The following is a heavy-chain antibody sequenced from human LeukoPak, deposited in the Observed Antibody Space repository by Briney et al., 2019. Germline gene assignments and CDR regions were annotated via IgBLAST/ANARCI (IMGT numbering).Heavy chain of an antibody. J-gene: IGHJ1*01. Sequence: ASVKVSCKASRYTFTGYYLHWVRQAAGQGLDWMGWINPNSGGITYAQNFKGRVTMTWDTSISTAYMELSRLRSDDTAVYYCAREWELLRKYLYHWGQGTLVTVSS. CDR1: RYTFTGYY. CDR2: INPNSGGI. D-gene: IGHD1-26*01. V-gene: IGHV1-2*02. CDR3: AREWELLRKYLYH.